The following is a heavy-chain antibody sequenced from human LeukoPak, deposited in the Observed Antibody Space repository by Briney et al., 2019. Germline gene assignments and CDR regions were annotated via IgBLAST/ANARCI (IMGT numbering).Heavy chain of an antibody. CDR2: IYYSGIT. Sequence: PSETLSLTCTVSGGSISNVDYYCGWVRQPPGKGLEWIGNIYYSGITYYSPSLKSRVTISVDTSKNQFSLNLKSVTAADTAVYYCARREGELRYFDWLTPRDWGQGTLVTVSS. D-gene: IGHD3-9*01. CDR3: ARREGELRYFDWLTPRD. V-gene: IGHV4-39*07. CDR1: GGSISNVDYY. J-gene: IGHJ4*02.